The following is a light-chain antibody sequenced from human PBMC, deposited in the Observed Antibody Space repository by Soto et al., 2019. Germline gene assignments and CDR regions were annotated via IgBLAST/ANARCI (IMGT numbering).Light chain of an antibody. V-gene: IGKV3-20*01. CDR2: GAS. CDR1: QSVSSSY. Sequence: EIVLTQSPGTLSLSPGERATLSCRASQSVSSSYLAWYQQKPGQAPRLLIYGASSRATGIPARFSGSGSGAGFTLTISRLEPEDFAVYYCQQYGSSHAFGQGTKLEIK. J-gene: IGKJ2*01. CDR3: QQYGSSHA.